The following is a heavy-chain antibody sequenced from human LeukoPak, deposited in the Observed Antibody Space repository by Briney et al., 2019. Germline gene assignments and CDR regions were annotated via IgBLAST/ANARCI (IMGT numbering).Heavy chain of an antibody. J-gene: IGHJ4*02. CDR3: ARERGGSGSAFDY. V-gene: IGHV3-48*03. Sequence: PGGSLRLSCAASGFTFSSYEMNWVRQAPGKGLEWVSYISSSGSTIYYADSVKGRFTISRDNAKNSLYLQMNSLRAEDTAVYYCARERGGSGSAFDYWGQGTLVTVSS. CDR1: GFTFSSYE. CDR2: ISSSGSTI. D-gene: IGHD1-26*01.